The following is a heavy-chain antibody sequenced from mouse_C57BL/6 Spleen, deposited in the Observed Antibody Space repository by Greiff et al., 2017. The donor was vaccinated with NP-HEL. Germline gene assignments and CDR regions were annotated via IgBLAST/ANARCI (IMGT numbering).Heavy chain of an antibody. CDR2: IYPGDGDT. CDR1: GYAFSSYW. J-gene: IGHJ2*01. Sequence: VQLQQSGAELVKPGASVKISCKASGYAFSSYWMNWVKQRPGKGLEWIGQIYPGDGDTNYNGKFKGKATLTADKSSSTAYMQLSSLTSEDSAVSFCARSRDYDPSFDYWGQGTTLTVSS. V-gene: IGHV1-80*01. D-gene: IGHD2-4*01. CDR3: ARSRDYDPSFDY.